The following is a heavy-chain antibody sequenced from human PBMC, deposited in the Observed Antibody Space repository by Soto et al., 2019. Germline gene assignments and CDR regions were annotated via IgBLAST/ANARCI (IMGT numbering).Heavy chain of an antibody. V-gene: IGHV1-18*01. CDR2: ISGYSVQK. D-gene: IGHD2-2*02. Sequence: QVQLVQSGAAVMKPVASLKVSCEASGYNFPSYYLSWVRQAPGRGLERMGWISGYSVQKNYAQKFQGRITLTTISSTGTAYMELRSLKSDDTAIYYCVRGGDCSSTSCYTPNYYLGLDVWGQGTTVTVSS. CDR3: VRGGDCSSTSCYTPNYYLGLDV. CDR1: GYNFPSYY. J-gene: IGHJ6*02.